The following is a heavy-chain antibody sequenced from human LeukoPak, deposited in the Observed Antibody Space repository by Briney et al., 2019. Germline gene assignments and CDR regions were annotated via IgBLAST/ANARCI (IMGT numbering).Heavy chain of an antibody. D-gene: IGHD3-3*01. CDR1: GYTFTSYY. V-gene: IGHV1-46*01. CDR3: AREGITIFGEPYYYGMDV. CDR2: INPSGGST. Sequence: ASVKVSCKASGYTFTSYYMHWVRQAPGQGLERMGIINPSGGSTSYAQKFQGRVTMTRDTSTSTVYMELSSLRSEDTAVYYCAREGITIFGEPYYYGMDVWGQGTTVTVSS. J-gene: IGHJ6*02.